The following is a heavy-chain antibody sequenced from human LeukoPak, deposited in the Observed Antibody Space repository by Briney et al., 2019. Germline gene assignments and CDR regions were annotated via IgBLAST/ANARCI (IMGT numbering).Heavy chain of an antibody. Sequence: SETLSLTCTVSGGSISSYYWSWIRQPPGKGLEWIGYIYYTGSTNYNPSLKSRLTISVGTSKNQFSLKLSSVTAADTAVYYCARNQRGCNYGPFDYWGQGTLVTVSS. CDR2: IYYTGST. D-gene: IGHD5-18*01. CDR3: ARNQRGCNYGPFDY. V-gene: IGHV4-59*01. CDR1: GGSISSYY. J-gene: IGHJ4*02.